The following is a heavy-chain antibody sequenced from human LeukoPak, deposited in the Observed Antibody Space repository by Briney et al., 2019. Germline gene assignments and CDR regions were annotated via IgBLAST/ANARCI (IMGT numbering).Heavy chain of an antibody. J-gene: IGHJ6*03. D-gene: IGHD1-26*01. CDR1: GGSFSGYY. CDR2: INHSGST. Sequence: SETLSLTCAVYGGSFSGYYWSWIRQPPGKGLEWIGEINHSGSTNYNPSLKSRVTISVDTSKNQFSLKLSSVTAADTAVYYCARVSLCIVGATDYYYYMDVWGKGTTVTVSS. V-gene: IGHV4-34*01. CDR3: ARVSLCIVGATDYYYYMDV.